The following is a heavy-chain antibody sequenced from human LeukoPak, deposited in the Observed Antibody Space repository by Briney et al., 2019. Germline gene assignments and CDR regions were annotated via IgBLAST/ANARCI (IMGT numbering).Heavy chain of an antibody. V-gene: IGHV4-39*07. Sequence: SETLSLTCTVSGGSISSGSYYWSWIRQPPGKGLEWIGSIYHSGSTYYNPSLKSRVTISVDTSKNQFSLKLSSVTAADTAVYYCARPLGNDAFDIWGQGTMVTVSS. CDR3: ARPLGNDAFDI. CDR1: GGSISSGSYY. D-gene: IGHD3-16*01. J-gene: IGHJ3*02. CDR2: IYHSGST.